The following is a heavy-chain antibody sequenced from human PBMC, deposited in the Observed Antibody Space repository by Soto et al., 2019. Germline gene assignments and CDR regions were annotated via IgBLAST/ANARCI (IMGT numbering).Heavy chain of an antibody. CDR3: LRVNADPYQFYSGMDV. Sequence: CTVRGFSHTTKKMGVSWIRQSPGKALEWLAHIFSDNERSYSTSMQGRLTISKDSSGSQVVLSMTNMDPVDSGTYYCLRVNADPYQFYSGMDVWGQGPTVTVSS. CDR2: IFSDNER. J-gene: IGHJ6*02. V-gene: IGHV2-26*01. D-gene: IGHD1-1*01. CDR1: GFSHTTKKMG.